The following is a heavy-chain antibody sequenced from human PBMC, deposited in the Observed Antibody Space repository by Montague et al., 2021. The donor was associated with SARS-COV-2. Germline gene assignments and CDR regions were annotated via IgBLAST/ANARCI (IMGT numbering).Heavy chain of an antibody. J-gene: IGHJ5*02. Sequence: SETLSLTCTVSGGSVSSSSNYWGWIRQPPGKGLEWIGSIYYSGSTYYNSSLKSRATISVDTSKNQFSLKLNSVTAADTAVYYCARLVWFGELSSENWFDPWGQGTLVTASS. CDR1: GGSVSSSSNY. V-gene: IGHV4-39*01. CDR2: IYYSGST. CDR3: ARLVWFGELSSENWFDP. D-gene: IGHD3-10*01.